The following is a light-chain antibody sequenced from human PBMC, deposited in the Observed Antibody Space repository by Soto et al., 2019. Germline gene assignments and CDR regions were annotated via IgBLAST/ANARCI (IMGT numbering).Light chain of an antibody. CDR1: QNIGSF. CDR2: SAF. CDR3: QQYYSYPLT. V-gene: IGKV1-8*01. J-gene: IGKJ4*01. Sequence: IQMTQSPSSVSASVGDRVTITCRASQNIGSFLNWYQQKPGEAPRLLVYSAFRIQSGVPSRFSGSGSGTDFTLTISCLQSEDFATYYCQQYYSYPLTFGGGTKVDIK.